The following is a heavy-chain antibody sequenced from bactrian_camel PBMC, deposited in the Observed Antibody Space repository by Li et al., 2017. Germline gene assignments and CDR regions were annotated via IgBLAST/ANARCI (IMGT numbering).Heavy chain of an antibody. D-gene: IGHD6*01. CDR3: AARELVAGSGRWAWCPELRPGYNY. Sequence: VQLVESGGGSVQAGGSLRLACTAPRDTYTDTCMGWFRQSPGQEREGVAAVYTGYGNKYYAPSVKGRFTISQDDAKNTLYLEMNSLKPEDTAMYYCAARELVAGSGRWAWCPELRPGYNYWGQGTQVTVS. CDR1: RDTYTDTC. J-gene: IGHJ4*01. CDR2: VYTGYGNK. V-gene: IGHV3S54*01.